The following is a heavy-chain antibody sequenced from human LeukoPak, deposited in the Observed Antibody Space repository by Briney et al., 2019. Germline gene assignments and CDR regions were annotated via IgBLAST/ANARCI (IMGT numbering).Heavy chain of an antibody. J-gene: IGHJ4*02. CDR1: GGSISSGGYS. V-gene: IGHV4-30-2*03. Sequence: SQTLSLTCAVSGGSISSGGYSWSWIRQPPGKGLEWIGSIYYSGSTYYNPSLKSRVTISVDTSKNQFSLKLSSVTAADTAVYYCARRGGELPFDYWGQGTLVTVSS. CDR3: ARRGGELPFDY. D-gene: IGHD1-26*01. CDR2: IYYSGST.